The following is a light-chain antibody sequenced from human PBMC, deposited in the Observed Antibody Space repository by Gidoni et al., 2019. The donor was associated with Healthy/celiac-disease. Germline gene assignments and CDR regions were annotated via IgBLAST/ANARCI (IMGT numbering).Light chain of an antibody. CDR1: QSVSSY. J-gene: IGKJ5*01. Sequence: EIVLTQSPATLSLSPGERANRSCRASQSVSSYLSWYQQKPGQAPRLLLYDASNRATGIPARFSGSGSGTDFTLTISSLEPEDFAVYYCQQRSNFGQGTRLEIK. CDR3: QQRSN. CDR2: DAS. V-gene: IGKV3-11*01.